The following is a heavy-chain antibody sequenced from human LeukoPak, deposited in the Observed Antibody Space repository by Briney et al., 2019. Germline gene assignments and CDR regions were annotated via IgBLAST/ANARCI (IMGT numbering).Heavy chain of an antibody. J-gene: IGHJ4*02. V-gene: IGHV4-4*07. D-gene: IGHD2-15*01. CDR1: GGSISSYY. CDR2: IYTSGST. CDR3: ARAFLGYCSGGSCYSFDY. Sequence: SETLSLTCTVSGGSISSYYWSWIRQPAGKGLEWIGRIYTSGSTNYNPSLKSRVTMSVDTSKNQFSLKLSSVTAADTAVYYCARAFLGYCSGGSCYSFDYWGQGTLVTVSS.